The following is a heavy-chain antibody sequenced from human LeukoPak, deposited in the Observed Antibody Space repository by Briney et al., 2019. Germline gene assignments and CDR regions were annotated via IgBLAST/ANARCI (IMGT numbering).Heavy chain of an antibody. D-gene: IGHD3-10*01. Sequence: SETLSLTCTVSGGSISSYYWSWIRQPPGKGLEWIGYIYYSGSTNYNPSLKSRVTISVDTSKNQFYLKLSSVTAAETAVYYCARELWFGELSWFDPWGQGTLVTVSS. V-gene: IGHV4-59*01. J-gene: IGHJ5*02. CDR1: GGSISSYY. CDR2: IYYSGST. CDR3: ARELWFGELSWFDP.